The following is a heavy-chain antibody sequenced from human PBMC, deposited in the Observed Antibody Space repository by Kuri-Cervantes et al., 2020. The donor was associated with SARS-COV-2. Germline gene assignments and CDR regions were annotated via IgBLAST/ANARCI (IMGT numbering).Heavy chain of an antibody. Sequence: GESLKISCAASGFTFSSYWMSWVRQAPGKGLEWVANIKQDGSEKYYADSVKGRFTISRDNAKNSLYLQMNSLRAEDTAVYYCARDLLNYYDSSGYGYWGQGTLVTVSS. J-gene: IGHJ4*02. CDR1: GFTFSSYW. D-gene: IGHD3-22*01. CDR2: IKQDGSEK. V-gene: IGHV3-7*03. CDR3: ARDLLNYYDSSGYGY.